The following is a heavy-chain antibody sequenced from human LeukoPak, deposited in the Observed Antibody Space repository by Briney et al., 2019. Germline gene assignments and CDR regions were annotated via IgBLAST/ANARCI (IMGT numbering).Heavy chain of an antibody. D-gene: IGHD5-12*01. CDR3: ARRPLRGESIDY. J-gene: IGHJ4*02. V-gene: IGHV1-18*01. CDR2: ISAYNGDT. CDR1: GYTFTSCG. Sequence: ASXKVSCKASGYTFTSCGISWVRQAPGQGLEWMGWISAYNGDTHYAQKLQDRVTINTDTSTSTAYMELRSLRSDDTAVYYCARRPLRGESIDYWGQGTLVTVSS.